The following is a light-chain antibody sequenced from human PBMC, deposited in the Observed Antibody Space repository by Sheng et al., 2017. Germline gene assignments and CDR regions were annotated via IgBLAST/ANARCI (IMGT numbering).Light chain of an antibody. CDR3: QQRRNWPLT. Sequence: EIVLTQSPATLSLSPGERATLSCRASQSLSTYLAWYQQKPGQPPRLLIYDASNRATGIPARFSGSGSGTDFTLTITSLEPEDFAFYYCQQRRNWPLTFGGGTKVEIK. CDR2: DAS. CDR1: QSLSTY. V-gene: IGKV3-11*01. J-gene: IGKJ4*01.